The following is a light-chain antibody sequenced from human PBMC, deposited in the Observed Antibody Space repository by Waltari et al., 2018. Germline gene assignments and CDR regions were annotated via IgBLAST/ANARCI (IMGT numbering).Light chain of an antibody. CDR3: QQYYTTPGT. CDR2: WAS. CDR1: QSILFSSNNKNY. Sequence: DIVITQSLDPVAVFLGEGAPISCQSSQSILFSSNNKNYLAWYQQRPGQTPKVLIYWASTRESGVPDRFSGSGSGTDFTLTISSLQAEDVAVYYCQQYYTTPGTFGQGTKVEIK. V-gene: IGKV4-1*01. J-gene: IGKJ1*01.